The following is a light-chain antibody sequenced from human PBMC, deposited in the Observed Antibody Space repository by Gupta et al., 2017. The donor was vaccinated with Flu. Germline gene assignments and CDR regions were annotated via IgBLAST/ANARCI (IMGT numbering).Light chain of an antibody. J-gene: IGKJ1*01. CDR1: QGIRND. V-gene: IGKV1-6*01. CDR3: LQDYNYPRT. Sequence: AIQMTQSPSSLSASVGDRVTITCRASQGIRNDLGWYQQKPGKAPKLLISGASTLQSGVPSRFSGSGSGTDFTLTISSLQPEDFATYYCLQDYNYPRTFGQGTKMEIK. CDR2: GAS.